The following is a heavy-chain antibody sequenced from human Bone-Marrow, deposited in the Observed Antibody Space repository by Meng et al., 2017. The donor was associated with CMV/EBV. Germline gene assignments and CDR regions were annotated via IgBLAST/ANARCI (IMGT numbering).Heavy chain of an antibody. CDR1: GFTFDDYA. J-gene: IGHJ6*01. CDR3: AKDDLLYYYGMDV. V-gene: IGHV3-43*01. CDR2: ISWDGGST. Sequence: GESLKISCAASGFTFDDYAMHWVRQAPGKGLEWVSLISWDGGSTYYADSVKGRFTISRDNSKNSLYLQMNSLRTEDTALYYCAKDDLLYYYGMDVWWHGTTVTVSS.